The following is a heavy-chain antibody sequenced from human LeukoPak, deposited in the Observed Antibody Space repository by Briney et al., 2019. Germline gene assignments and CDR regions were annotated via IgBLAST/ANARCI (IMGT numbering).Heavy chain of an antibody. CDR2: ISGSNSYI. CDR1: GSTFSSYT. D-gene: IGHD1-1*01. J-gene: IGHJ4*02. V-gene: IGHV3-21*01. Sequence: GGSLRLSCAASGSTFSSYTMHWIRQAPGKGLEWVSSISGSNSYIFYADSVKGRFTVSRDNAKDSLYLQMNSLRAEDTAVYYCARALTTLTYEGYWGQGTLVTVSS. CDR3: ARALTTLTYEGY.